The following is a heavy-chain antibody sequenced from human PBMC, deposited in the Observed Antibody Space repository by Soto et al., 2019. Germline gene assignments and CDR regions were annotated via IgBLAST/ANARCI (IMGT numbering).Heavy chain of an antibody. CDR1: GGTFSSYA. V-gene: IGHV1-69*05. CDR3: ARRWRAAVDAFDI. CDR2: ISPIFGTT. D-gene: IGHD2-15*01. Sequence: GASVKVSCKASGGTFSSYAISWVRQAPGQGLEWMGGISPIFGTTNYAQKLQGRVTITTDKSTSTAYMELRSLRSDDTAVYYCARRWRAAVDAFDIWGQGTMVTVS. J-gene: IGHJ3*02.